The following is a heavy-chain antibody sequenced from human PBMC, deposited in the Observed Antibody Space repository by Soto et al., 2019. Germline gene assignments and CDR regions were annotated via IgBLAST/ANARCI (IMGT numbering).Heavy chain of an antibody. CDR1: GFPFTSYG. D-gene: IGHD5-18*01. CDR3: AAGYSFGDY. CDR2: ISDDGSNK. J-gene: IGHJ4*02. V-gene: IGHV3-30*03. Sequence: QVQLVESGGGVVQPGRSLRLSCAASGFPFTSYGMQWVRQAPGKGLEWVALISDDGSNKYYADSVKGRFTISRDNSKKMLFLQMSSLRAEDTAVYYCAAGYSFGDYWDQGTLVTVSP.